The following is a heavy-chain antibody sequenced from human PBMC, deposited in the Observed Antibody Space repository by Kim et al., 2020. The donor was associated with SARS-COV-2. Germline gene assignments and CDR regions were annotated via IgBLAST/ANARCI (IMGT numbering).Heavy chain of an antibody. CDR3: AKAMSYFNDPKTWRALDI. D-gene: IGHD3-10*01. V-gene: IGHV3-9*01. J-gene: IGHJ3*02. Sequence: GGSLRLSCAASGFTFGDYAMHWVRQASGKGLEWVSGISWNSGSKGYADAVTGRFTISRDNAKNSLYLQMNSLRAEDTALYYCAKAMSYFNDPKTWRALDIWGHGTMFTVSS. CDR2: ISWNSGSK. CDR1: GFTFGDYA.